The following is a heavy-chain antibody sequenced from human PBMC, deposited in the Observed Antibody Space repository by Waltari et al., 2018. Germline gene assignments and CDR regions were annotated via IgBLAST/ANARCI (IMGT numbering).Heavy chain of an antibody. J-gene: IGHJ4*02. CDR3: ARDTPGDGIDY. CDR2: VNHDGTHT. V-gene: IGHV3-74*01. CDR1: GFSFMYYW. Sequence: DVQLVESGGGIGQPGGSLKLSCVASGFSFMYYWMHWVRQDPEKGLVWVAHVNHDGTHTTYADSVKGRFTVSRDNAKNTVYLQMNSLRADDTAVYFCARDTPGDGIDYWGQGTLVTVSS. D-gene: IGHD7-27*01.